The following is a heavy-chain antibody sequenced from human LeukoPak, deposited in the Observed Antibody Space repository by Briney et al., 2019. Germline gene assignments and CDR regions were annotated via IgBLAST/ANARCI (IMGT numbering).Heavy chain of an antibody. D-gene: IGHD3-3*01. CDR3: AKSVRGSGYFENPFDY. V-gene: IGHV3-23*01. J-gene: IGHJ4*02. Sequence: GGSLRLSCAASGFTFSSYAMSWVRQAPGKGLEWVSAISGSGGSTYYADSVKGRFTISRDNSKNTLYLQMNSLRAEDTAVYYCAKSVRGSGYFENPFDYWGQGTLVTVSS. CDR1: GFTFSSYA. CDR2: ISGSGGST.